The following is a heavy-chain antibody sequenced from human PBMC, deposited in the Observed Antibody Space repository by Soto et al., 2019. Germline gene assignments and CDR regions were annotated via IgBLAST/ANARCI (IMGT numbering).Heavy chain of an antibody. J-gene: IGHJ5*02. V-gene: IGHV1-69*01. CDR3: AGVGYYDFWSGNNWFDP. Sequence: QVQLVQSGAEVKKPGSSVKVSCKASGGTFSSYAISWVRQAPGQGLEWMGGIIPIFGTANYAQKFQGRVTITADESTSTAYMELSSLRSEDTAVYYCAGVGYYDFWSGNNWFDPWGQGTLVTVSS. D-gene: IGHD3-3*01. CDR1: GGTFSSYA. CDR2: IIPIFGTA.